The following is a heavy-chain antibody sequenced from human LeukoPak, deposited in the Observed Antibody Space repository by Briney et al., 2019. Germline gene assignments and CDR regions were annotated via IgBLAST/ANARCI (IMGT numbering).Heavy chain of an antibody. V-gene: IGHV4-38-2*01. D-gene: IGHD5-24*01. CDR1: GYSISNSYY. J-gene: IGHJ6*03. Sequence: PSETLSLTCAVSGYSISNSYYWGWIRQPPGKGLEWIGNIFQSGSTFYNPSLKSRVTISVDTPKNQFTLKLSSVTAADTAVYYCARHGSAGHYYYYMDVWGKGTTVTVSS. CDR2: IFQSGST. CDR3: ARHGSAGHYYYYMDV.